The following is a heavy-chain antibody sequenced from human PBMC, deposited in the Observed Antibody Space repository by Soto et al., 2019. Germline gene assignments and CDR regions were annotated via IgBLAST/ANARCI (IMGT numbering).Heavy chain of an antibody. J-gene: IGHJ5*02. CDR2: IYDSGST. CDR3: ARRRDGYTGRWFDA. CDR1: GGSISSYY. D-gene: IGHD5-12*01. Sequence: QVQLQESGPGLVTPSETLSLTCTVSGGSISSYYWSWIRQPPGQGLAWIGYIYDSGSTNYNPSLKRRVTISVDASKSRSSLRLSSVTAAETAVYYGARRRDGYTGRWFDAWGQGTLVTVSS. V-gene: IGHV4-59*08.